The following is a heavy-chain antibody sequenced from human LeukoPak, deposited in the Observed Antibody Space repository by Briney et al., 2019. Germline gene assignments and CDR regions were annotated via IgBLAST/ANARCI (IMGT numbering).Heavy chain of an antibody. V-gene: IGHV1-69*04. CDR1: GGTFSSYA. J-gene: IGHJ4*02. CDR2: IIPILGIA. Sequence: SVKVSCKASGGTFSSYAISWVRQAPGQGLEWMGRIIPILGIANYAQKFQGRVTITADKSTSTAYMELSSLRSEDTAVYYCATHSVDGYNDYWGQGTLVTVSS. D-gene: IGHD5-24*01. CDR3: ATHSVDGYNDY.